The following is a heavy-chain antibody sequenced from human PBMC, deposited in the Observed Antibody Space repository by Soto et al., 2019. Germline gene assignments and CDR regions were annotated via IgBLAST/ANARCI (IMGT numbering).Heavy chain of an antibody. CDR3: ARDPTYGGNSDWFDP. CDR2: IIPIFGTA. V-gene: IGHV1-69*06. Sequence: QVQLVQSGAEVKKPGSSVKVSCKASGGTFSSYAISWVRQAPGQGLEWMGGIIPIFGTANYAQKFQGRVTITADKSTSTAYMELSSLRSEDTVVYYCARDPTYGGNSDWFDPWGQGTLVTVSS. CDR1: GGTFSSYA. J-gene: IGHJ5*02. D-gene: IGHD4-17*01.